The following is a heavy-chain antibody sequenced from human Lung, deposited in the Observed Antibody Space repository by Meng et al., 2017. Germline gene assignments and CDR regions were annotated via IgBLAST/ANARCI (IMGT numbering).Heavy chain of an antibody. CDR2: MYYSGNI. CDR3: ARHKGHSYGYLYFDY. CDR1: VDPISSSNYY. J-gene: IGHJ4*02. V-gene: IGHV4-39*01. D-gene: IGHD5-18*01. Sequence: QLQLQGSAPGLVRPSGTLSPPCTSPVDPISSSNYYWGWIRQPPGKGLEWIGSMYYSGNIYYNPSLKSRVTISVETSKNQFSLKVSSVTAAETAVVYCARHKGHSYGYLYFDYWGQGTLVTVSS.